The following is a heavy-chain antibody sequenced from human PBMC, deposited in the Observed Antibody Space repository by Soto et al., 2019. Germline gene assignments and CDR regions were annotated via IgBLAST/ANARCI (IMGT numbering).Heavy chain of an antibody. CDR3: ARGWGYDSNDYYYAY. Sequence: HVQLVQSGAEGRKPGSSVKVSCKASGGTFSRHAISWVRQSPGQGLEWMGGIIPICGTANHAQKFQGRVTIIADESTRTVYMVLRSLRSEDKAMDYCARGWGYDSNDYYYAYWGQGTLVIVSS. D-gene: IGHD3-22*01. V-gene: IGHV1-69*01. CDR1: GGTFSRHA. CDR2: IIPICGTA. J-gene: IGHJ4*02.